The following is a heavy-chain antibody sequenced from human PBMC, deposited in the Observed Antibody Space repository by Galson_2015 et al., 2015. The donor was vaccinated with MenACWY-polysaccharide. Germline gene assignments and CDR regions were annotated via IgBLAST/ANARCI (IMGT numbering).Heavy chain of an antibody. CDR1: GYTFANSD. J-gene: IGHJ6*03. CDR2: VNPDKDTT. CDR3: ARGASYVLWTHTDYSYYYMDV. D-gene: IGHD3/OR15-3a*01. Sequence: SVKVSCKASGYTFANSDINWVRQASGQGLEWMGWVNPDKDTTGYAQKFQGRVTMTRDTSTNTAYMELPRLRSEDTAVYYCARGASYVLWTHTDYSYYYMDVWGRGTTVTVSS. V-gene: IGHV1-8*01.